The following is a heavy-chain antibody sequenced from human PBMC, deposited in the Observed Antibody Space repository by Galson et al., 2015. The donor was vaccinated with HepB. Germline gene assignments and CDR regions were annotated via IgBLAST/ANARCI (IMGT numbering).Heavy chain of an antibody. Sequence: SVKVSCKASGGTFSTHAMSWVRQAPGQGLEWMGGITPLFGTAKYAQKFQGRVTITADESTSTVYMELTSLRFEDTAVYYCAREGIAASTNPVDYWGQGTLVTVSS. CDR3: AREGIAASTNPVDY. CDR1: GGTFSTHA. J-gene: IGHJ4*02. D-gene: IGHD6-13*01. CDR2: ITPLFGTA. V-gene: IGHV1-69*13.